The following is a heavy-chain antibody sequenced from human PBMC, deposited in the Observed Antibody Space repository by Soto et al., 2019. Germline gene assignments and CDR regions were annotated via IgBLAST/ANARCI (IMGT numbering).Heavy chain of an antibody. J-gene: IGHJ6*02. Sequence: PGGSLRLSCAASGFTFSNAWMSWVRQAPGKGREWVGRIKSKTDGGTTDYAAPVKGRFTISRDDSKNTLYLQMNSLKTEDTAVYYCTTDRDYYGMDVWGQGTTVTVSS. CDR3: TTDRDYYGMDV. CDR1: GFTFSNAW. CDR2: IKSKTDGGTT. D-gene: IGHD3-10*01. V-gene: IGHV3-15*01.